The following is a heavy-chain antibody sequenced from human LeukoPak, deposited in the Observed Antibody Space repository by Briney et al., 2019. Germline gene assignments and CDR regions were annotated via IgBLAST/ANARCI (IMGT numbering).Heavy chain of an antibody. CDR3: ARMGYSSGW. Sequence: SSETLSLTCAVYGGSFSGYYWSWIRQPPGKGLEWIGEINHSGSTNYNPSLKSRVTISVDTSKNQFSLKLSSVTAADTAVYYCARMGYSSGWWSQGTLVTVSP. V-gene: IGHV4-34*01. J-gene: IGHJ4*02. CDR2: INHSGST. D-gene: IGHD6-19*01. CDR1: GGSFSGYY.